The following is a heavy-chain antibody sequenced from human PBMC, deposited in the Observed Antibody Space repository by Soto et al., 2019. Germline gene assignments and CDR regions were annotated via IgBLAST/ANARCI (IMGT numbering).Heavy chain of an antibody. CDR3: ARDRLPTYYYGSGSYYFDY. V-gene: IGHV3-33*01. Sequence: PGGSLRLSCAASGFTFSSYGMHWVRQAPGKGLEWVAVIWYDGSNKYYADSVKGRFTISRDNSKNTLYLQMNSLRAEDTAVYYCARDRLPTYYYGSGSYYFDYWGQGTLVTVSS. D-gene: IGHD3-10*01. J-gene: IGHJ4*02. CDR2: IWYDGSNK. CDR1: GFTFSSYG.